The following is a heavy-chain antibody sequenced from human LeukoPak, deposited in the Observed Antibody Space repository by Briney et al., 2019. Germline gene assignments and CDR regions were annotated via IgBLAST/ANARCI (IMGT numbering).Heavy chain of an antibody. D-gene: IGHD3-10*01. Sequence: AGSLRLSCSASGFTFSSYAMHWVRHPPGKGLEYVSAISSNGGSTYYADSVKGRFTISRDNSKDTLYLQMSSLRAEDTSLYYCVGTMVRDPTKGGFDYWGQGTLVTVSS. CDR2: ISSNGGST. V-gene: IGHV3-64D*09. CDR3: VGTMVRDPTKGGFDY. J-gene: IGHJ4*02. CDR1: GFTFSSYA.